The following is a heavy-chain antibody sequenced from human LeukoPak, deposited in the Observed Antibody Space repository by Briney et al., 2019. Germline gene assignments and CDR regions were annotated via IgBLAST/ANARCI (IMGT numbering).Heavy chain of an antibody. CDR1: GYSFTSYW. CDR3: ARLYYYDSSGLYYYYYGMDV. Sequence: GESLKISCKGSGYSFTSYWIGWVRQMPGKGLEWMGIIYPGDSDTRYSPSFQGQVTISADKSISTAYLQWSSLKASDTAMYYCARLYYYDSSGLYYYYYGMDVWGQGTTVTVSS. D-gene: IGHD3-22*01. J-gene: IGHJ6*02. V-gene: IGHV5-51*01. CDR2: IYPGDSDT.